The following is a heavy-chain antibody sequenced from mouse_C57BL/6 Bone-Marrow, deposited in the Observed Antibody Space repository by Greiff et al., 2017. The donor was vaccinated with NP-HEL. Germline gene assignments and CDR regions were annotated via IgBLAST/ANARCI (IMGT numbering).Heavy chain of an antibody. CDR1: GYTFTSYW. J-gene: IGHJ3*01. D-gene: IGHD4-1*02. CDR2: IDPSDSYT. CDR3: AATGSFAY. Sequence: QVQLQQPGAELVRPGTSVKLSCKASGYTFTSYWMHWVQQRPGQGLEWIGVIDPSDSYTNYNQKFKGKATLTVDTSSSTAYMQLSSLTSEDSAVYYCAATGSFAYWGQGTLVTVSA. V-gene: IGHV1-59*01.